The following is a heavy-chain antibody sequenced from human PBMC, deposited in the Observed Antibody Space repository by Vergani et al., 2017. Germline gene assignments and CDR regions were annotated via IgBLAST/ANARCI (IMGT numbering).Heavy chain of an antibody. V-gene: IGHV1-24*01. CDR1: GYTLTELS. CDR3: ATGVVVTAMPKTPDAFDI. CDR2: FDPEDGET. Sequence: QVQLVQSGAEVKKPGASVKVSCKVSGYTLTELSMHWVRQAPGKGLEWMGGFDPEDGETIYAQKFQGRVTMTEDTSTDTAYMELSNLRSEDTAVYYCATGVVVTAMPKTPDAFDIWGQGTMVTVSS. D-gene: IGHD2-21*02. J-gene: IGHJ3*02.